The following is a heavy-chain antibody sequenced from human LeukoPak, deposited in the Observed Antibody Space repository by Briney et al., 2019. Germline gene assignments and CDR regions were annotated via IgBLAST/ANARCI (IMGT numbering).Heavy chain of an antibody. CDR2: IIYSGNT. Sequence: SETLSLTCTVSGGSISGSSHYWGWLRQPPGKGLEWVGTIIYSGNTYYNPSLKSRVTISLDTSKNHFSLRLSSVTAADTAVYYCARSIKGVIILYYFFYMDVWGKGTTVTVSS. CDR3: ARSIKGVIILYYFFYMDV. D-gene: IGHD3-10*01. V-gene: IGHV4-39*07. CDR1: GGSISGSSHY. J-gene: IGHJ6*03.